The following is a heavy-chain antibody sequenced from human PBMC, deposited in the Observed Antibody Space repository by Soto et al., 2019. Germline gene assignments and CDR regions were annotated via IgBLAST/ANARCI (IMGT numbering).Heavy chain of an antibody. CDR3: ARASSVSDSFDI. D-gene: IGHD6-25*01. Sequence: QVQLQESGPGLVKPSQTLSLTCTVSGGSISSVGYYWSWIRQHPGQGLEWIGYIYYSGSTHYNPSLKSRVTKSVDTSKILFSLKLNSVTAADTAVYYCARASSVSDSFDIWGQGTMVTVSS. V-gene: IGHV4-31*03. CDR2: IYYSGST. J-gene: IGHJ3*02. CDR1: GGSISSVGYY.